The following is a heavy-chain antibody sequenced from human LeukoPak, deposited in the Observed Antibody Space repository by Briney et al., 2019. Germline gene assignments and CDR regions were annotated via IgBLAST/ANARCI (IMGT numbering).Heavy chain of an antibody. CDR3: AREDNGGYSEGRTAEFDY. CDR2: IKSDETST. D-gene: IGHD5-18*01. J-gene: IGHJ4*02. V-gene: IGHV3-74*01. Sequence: GGSLRLSCAASGFTFSSYWMHWVRQAPGKGLVWVSRIKSDETSTRYADSVKGRFTISRDNAKNSLSLQMNSLRAEDTGLYYCAREDNGGYSEGRTAEFDYWGRGTLVTVSS. CDR1: GFTFSSYW.